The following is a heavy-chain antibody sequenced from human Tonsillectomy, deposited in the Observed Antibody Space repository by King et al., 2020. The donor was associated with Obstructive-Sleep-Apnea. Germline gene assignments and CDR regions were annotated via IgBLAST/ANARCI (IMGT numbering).Heavy chain of an antibody. CDR1: GGSISSGGYY. V-gene: IGHV4-31*03. J-gene: IGHJ3*02. CDR3: ARDPLGRDTAMVFTGVFAFDI. D-gene: IGHD5-18*01. Sequence: VQLQESGPGLVKPSQTLSLTCTVSGGSISSGGYYWSWIRQHPGKGLEWIGYIYYSGSTYYNPSLKSRVTISVDTSKNQFSLKLSSVTAADTAVYYCARDPLGRDTAMVFTGVFAFDIWGQGTMVTVSS. CDR2: IYYSGST.